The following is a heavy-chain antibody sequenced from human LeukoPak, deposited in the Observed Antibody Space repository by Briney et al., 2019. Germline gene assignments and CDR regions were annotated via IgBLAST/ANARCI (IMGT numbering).Heavy chain of an antibody. CDR3: ARDGPQSQWLVYYYYYGMDV. CDR2: ISAYNGNT. Sequence: EASVTVSCTASGYTFTSYGISWVRPAPGQGPERMGWISAYNGNTNYAQKLQGRVAMTTDTSTSTAYMELRSLRSDDTAVYYCARDGPQSQWLVYYYYYGMDVWGQGTTVTVSS. D-gene: IGHD6-19*01. V-gene: IGHV1-18*01. J-gene: IGHJ6*02. CDR1: GYTFTSYG.